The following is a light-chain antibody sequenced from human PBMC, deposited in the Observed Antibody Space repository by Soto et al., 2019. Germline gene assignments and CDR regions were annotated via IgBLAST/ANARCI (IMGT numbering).Light chain of an antibody. CDR3: QQYYSYPSWT. V-gene: IGKV2D-26*03. Sequence: IVVTQTPLSLSITPGERASMSCSSSQSHLHSDGYTYLYWFLQTARPVSPLLIYEVSNRFSGVPDRFSSSESWTDFTLKTSRVEAEDFATYYCQQYYSYPSWTFGQGTKVDIK. CDR2: EVS. CDR1: QSHLHSDGYTY. J-gene: IGKJ1*01.